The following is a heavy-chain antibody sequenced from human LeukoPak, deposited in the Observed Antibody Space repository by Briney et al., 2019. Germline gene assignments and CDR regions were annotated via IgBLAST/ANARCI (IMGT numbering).Heavy chain of an antibody. V-gene: IGHV4-59*08. J-gene: IGHJ4*02. Sequence: PSETLSLTCAASGFSISGYYMIWIRQPPGKGLEWIGYIYYSGNTNYNPSLKSRATISVDTSKNQFSLKLNSVTAADTAIYYCARQRYSGYDRPVDYWGQGTLVTVSS. CDR2: IYYSGNT. CDR1: GFSISGYY. D-gene: IGHD5-12*01. CDR3: ARQRYSGYDRPVDY.